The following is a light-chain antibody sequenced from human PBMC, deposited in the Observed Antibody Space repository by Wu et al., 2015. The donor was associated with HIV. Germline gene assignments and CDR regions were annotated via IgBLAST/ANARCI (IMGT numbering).Light chain of an antibody. CDR2: KAS. V-gene: IGKV1-5*03. CDR3: QQYSTYSS. J-gene: IGKJ2*03. Sequence: DIQMTQSPSTLSASVGDRVTITCRASQSISSWLAWYQQKPGKVPNLLIYKASTLKSGVPSRFSGSGSGTEFTLTISSLQPDDFATYYCQQYSTYSSFGQGTKLEIK. CDR1: QSISSW.